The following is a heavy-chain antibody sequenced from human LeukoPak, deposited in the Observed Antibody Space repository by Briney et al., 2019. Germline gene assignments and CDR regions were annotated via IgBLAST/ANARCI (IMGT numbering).Heavy chain of an antibody. CDR2: IWYDGSNK. CDR3: ARDAPGIAVAGTLVDY. Sequence: GGSLRLSCAASGFTFSSYAMHWVRQAPGKGLEWVAVIWYDGSNKYYADSVKGRFTISRDNSKNTLYLQMNSLRAEDTAVYYCARDAPGIAVAGTLVDYWGQGTLVTVSS. V-gene: IGHV3-33*08. D-gene: IGHD6-19*01. CDR1: GFTFSSYA. J-gene: IGHJ4*02.